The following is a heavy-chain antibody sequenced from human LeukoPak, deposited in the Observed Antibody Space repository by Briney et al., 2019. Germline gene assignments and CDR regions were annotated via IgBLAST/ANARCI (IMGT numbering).Heavy chain of an antibody. D-gene: IGHD1-26*01. Sequence: PGGSLRLSCAASGFTVSSNYMSWVRQAPGKGLEWVSVIYSGGSTYYADSVKGRFTISRDNSKNTLYLQMNSLRAEDTAVYYCAKDGPGGSLRMGYFDYWGQGTLVTVSS. CDR2: IYSGGST. CDR3: AKDGPGGSLRMGYFDY. J-gene: IGHJ4*02. CDR1: GFTVSSNY. V-gene: IGHV3-53*01.